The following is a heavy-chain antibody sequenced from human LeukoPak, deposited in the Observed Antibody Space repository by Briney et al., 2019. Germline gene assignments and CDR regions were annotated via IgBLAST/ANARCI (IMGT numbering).Heavy chain of an antibody. D-gene: IGHD6-13*01. V-gene: IGHV1-3*03. Sequence: ASVKVSCKASGYTFTSYAMHWVRQAPGQRLEWMGWINAGNGNTKYSQEFQGRVTITRDTSASTAYMELSSLRSEDTAVYYCARVISKIAVDPWGQGTLVTVSS. CDR1: GYTFTSYA. CDR2: INAGNGNT. J-gene: IGHJ5*02. CDR3: ARVISKIAVDP.